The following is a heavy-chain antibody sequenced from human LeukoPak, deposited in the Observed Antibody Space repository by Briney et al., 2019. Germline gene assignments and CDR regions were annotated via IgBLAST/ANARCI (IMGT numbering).Heavy chain of an antibody. V-gene: IGHV4-61*02. CDR1: GGSITSGDYF. CDR2: IYTSGST. CDR3: ARAPYYYYYYMDV. J-gene: IGHJ6*03. Sequence: SETLSLTCTVSGGSITSGDYFWSWLRQPPGQGLKWIGRIYTSGSTNYTPSLKSRVTMSVDTSKNQFSLKLSSVTAADTAVYYCARAPYYYYYYMDVWGKGTTVTVSS.